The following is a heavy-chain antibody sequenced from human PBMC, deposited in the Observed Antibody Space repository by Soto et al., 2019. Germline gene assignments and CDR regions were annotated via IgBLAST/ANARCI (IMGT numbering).Heavy chain of an antibody. D-gene: IGHD2-21*01. CDR1: GGSISSGVYY. CDR2: IYYSGST. CDR3: ARNMWTGYYFDY. Sequence: PSETLSLTCTVSGGSISSGVYYWSWIRQHPGKGLEWIGYIYYSGSTYYNPSLKSRVTISVDTSKNQFSLKLSSVTAADTAVYYCARNMWTGYYFDYWGQGTLVTVSS. V-gene: IGHV4-31*03. J-gene: IGHJ4*02.